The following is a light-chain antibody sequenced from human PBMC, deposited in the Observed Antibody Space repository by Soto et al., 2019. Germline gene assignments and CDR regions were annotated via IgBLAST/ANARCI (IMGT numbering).Light chain of an antibody. V-gene: IGKV1-5*03. Sequence: DIDVTHSPATLGGSVGDRVTITCRASQTISSWLAWYQQKPGKAPKLLIYKASTLKSGVPSRFSGSGSGTEFTLTISSLQPDDFATYYCQHYNSYSEAFGQGTKVDIK. CDR1: QTISSW. CDR2: KAS. J-gene: IGKJ1*01. CDR3: QHYNSYSEA.